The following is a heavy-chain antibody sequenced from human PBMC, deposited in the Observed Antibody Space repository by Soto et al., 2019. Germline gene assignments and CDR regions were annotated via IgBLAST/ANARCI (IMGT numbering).Heavy chain of an antibody. Sequence: SETLPLTCAVYGGSFSGYYWTWVRQTTGKGLEWIGEIYHSGSTKYNPSLKSRVTISVDKSNNQFSLELRAVTAADTAVYYCATLPPRIVVVKTEIPTWGQGTLVTVSS. J-gene: IGHJ5*02. D-gene: IGHD2-15*01. CDR2: IYHSGST. CDR1: GGSFSGYY. V-gene: IGHV4-34*01. CDR3: ATLPPRIVVVKTEIPT.